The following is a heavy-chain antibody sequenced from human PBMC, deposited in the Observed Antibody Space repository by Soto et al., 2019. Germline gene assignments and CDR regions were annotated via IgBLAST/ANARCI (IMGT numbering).Heavy chain of an antibody. J-gene: IGHJ6*02. Sequence: ASVKVSCKASGYTFTSYGISWVRQAPGQGLEWMGWISAYNGNTNYAQKLQGRVTMTTDTSTSTAYMELRSLRSDDTAVYYCARLTHYYDSSGYSHYYGMDIWGQGTTVTVSS. D-gene: IGHD3-22*01. V-gene: IGHV1-18*04. CDR3: ARLTHYYDSSGYSHYYGMDI. CDR1: GYTFTSYG. CDR2: ISAYNGNT.